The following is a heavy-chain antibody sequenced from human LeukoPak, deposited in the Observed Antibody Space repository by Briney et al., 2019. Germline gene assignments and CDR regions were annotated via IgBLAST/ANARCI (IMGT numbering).Heavy chain of an antibody. V-gene: IGHV1-8*03. D-gene: IGHD3-10*01. CDR1: GYTFTSYD. CDR3: ARAMVRGVISYYYMDV. Sequence: ASVKVSCKASGYTFTSYDINWVRRATGQGLEWMGWMNPNSGNTGYAQKFQGRVTITRNTSISTAYMELSSLRSEDTAVYYCARAMVRGVISYYYMDVWGKGTTVTVSS. CDR2: MNPNSGNT. J-gene: IGHJ6*03.